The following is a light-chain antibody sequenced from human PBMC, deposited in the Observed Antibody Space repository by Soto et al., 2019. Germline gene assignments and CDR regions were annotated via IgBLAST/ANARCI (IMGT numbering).Light chain of an antibody. V-gene: IGKV3-11*01. J-gene: IGKJ1*01. CDR1: QSLNSNF. CDR2: GAS. CDR3: QQCYNWPQWT. Sequence: EIVLTQSPDTLSLSPGERATLSCRASQSLNSNFLAWFQQKPGQAPRLLIFGASARASGIPARFSGSGSGTDFTLTISSLEPEDFAVYYCQQCYNWPQWTFGQGTKVDIK.